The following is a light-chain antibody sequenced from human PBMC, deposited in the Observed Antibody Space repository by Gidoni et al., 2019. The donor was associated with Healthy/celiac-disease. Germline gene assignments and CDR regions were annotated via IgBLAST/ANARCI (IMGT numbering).Light chain of an antibody. CDR3: SSYTSSSTYV. Sequence: QSALTQPASVSGSPGQSITISCTGTSSDVGGYNNVSWYQQHPGKAPKLMIYDVSNRPSGVSNRFSGSKSGNTAPLTISGLQAEDEADYYCSSYTSSSTYVFGTGTKVTVL. J-gene: IGLJ1*01. CDR2: DVS. V-gene: IGLV2-14*01. CDR1: SSDVGGYNN.